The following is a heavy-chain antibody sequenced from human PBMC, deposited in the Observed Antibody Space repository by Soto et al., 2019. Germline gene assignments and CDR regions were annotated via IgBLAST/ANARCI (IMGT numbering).Heavy chain of an antibody. CDR1: GFTFSSYG. CDR2: ISYDGSNK. J-gene: IGHJ6*02. CDR3: AKGWRFYYGMDV. Sequence: GGSLRLSCAASGFTFSSYGMHWVRQAPGKGLEWVAVISYDGSNKYYADSVKGRFTISRDNSKNTLYLQMNSLRAEDTAVYYCAKGWRFYYGMDVWGQGTTVTVSS. V-gene: IGHV3-30*18.